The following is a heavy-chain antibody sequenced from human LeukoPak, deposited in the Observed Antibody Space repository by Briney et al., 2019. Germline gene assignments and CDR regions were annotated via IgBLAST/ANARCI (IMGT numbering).Heavy chain of an antibody. V-gene: IGHV3-74*01. CDR2: INTDGSDS. CDR3: ARVESGSCSNTRCRNIDY. Sequence: GGSLRLSCAGSGFTCSKYWLHWVRQAPGKGLVWVSRINTDGSDSSYADSVKGRFTISRDNAKNTLYLQMSSLRAEDTAVYYCARVESGSCSNTRCRNIDYWGQGTLVTVSS. J-gene: IGHJ4*02. CDR1: GFTCSKYW. D-gene: IGHD2-2*01.